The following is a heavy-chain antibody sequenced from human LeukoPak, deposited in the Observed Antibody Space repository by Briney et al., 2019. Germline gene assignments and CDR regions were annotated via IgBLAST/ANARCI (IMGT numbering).Heavy chain of an antibody. CDR1: GGSISSYY. D-gene: IGHD6-13*01. J-gene: IGHJ4*02. V-gene: IGHV4-59*08. Sequence: SETLSLTCTVSGGSISSYYWSWIRQPPGKGLEWIGYIYCSGSTNYNPSLKSRVTISVDTSKNQFSLKLSSVTAADTAVYYCARHAGYSSPAYFDYWGQGTLVTVSS. CDR3: ARHAGYSSPAYFDY. CDR2: IYCSGST.